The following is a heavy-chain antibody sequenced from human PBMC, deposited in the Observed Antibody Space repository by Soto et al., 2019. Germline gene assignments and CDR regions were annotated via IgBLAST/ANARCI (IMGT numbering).Heavy chain of an antibody. Sequence: SSETLSLTCSVSGGSVSRGCYYWSWIRQPPGKGLEWIGYINNSGSTTYNASLKSRVTISVDTSRNQFSLTLSSVTAADTAVYYCARGIYSTSSFFDSWGQGTLVTVSS. CDR2: INNSGST. CDR1: GGSVSRGCYY. CDR3: ARGIYSTSSFFDS. V-gene: IGHV4-61*01. J-gene: IGHJ4*02. D-gene: IGHD6-6*01.